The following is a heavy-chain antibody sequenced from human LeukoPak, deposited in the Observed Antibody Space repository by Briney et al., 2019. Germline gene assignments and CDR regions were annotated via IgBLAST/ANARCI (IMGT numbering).Heavy chain of an antibody. J-gene: IGHJ4*02. CDR2: IRSKANSYAT. CDR3: TTLAVAGCY. V-gene: IGHV3-73*01. D-gene: IGHD6-19*01. Sequence: GGSLRLSCAASGFTFSGSAMHWVRQASGKGLEWVGRIRSKANSYATAYAASVKGRFTISRDDSKNTAYLQMNSLKTEDTAVYYCTTLAVAGCYWGQGTLVTVSS. CDR1: GFTFSGSA.